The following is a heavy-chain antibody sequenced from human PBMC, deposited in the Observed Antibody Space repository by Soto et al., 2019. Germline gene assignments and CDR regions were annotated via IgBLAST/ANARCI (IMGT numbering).Heavy chain of an antibody. CDR2: ISGSGGST. V-gene: IGHV3-23*01. J-gene: IGHJ6*02. D-gene: IGHD2-2*01. CDR1: GFTFSSYA. CDR3: AKDPGYCSSTSCLMGDYYYYGMDV. Sequence: GSLRLSCAASGFTFSSYAMSWVRQAPGKGLEWVSAISGSGGSTYYADSVKGRFTISRDNSKNTLYLQMNSLRAEDTAVYYCAKDPGYCSSTSCLMGDYYYYGMDVWGQGTTVTVSS.